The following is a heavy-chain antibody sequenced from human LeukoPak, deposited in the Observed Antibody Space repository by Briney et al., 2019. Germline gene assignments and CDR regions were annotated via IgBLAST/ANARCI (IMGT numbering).Heavy chain of an antibody. CDR1: GFTFSSYG. CDR2: ISYDGSNK. CDR3: AKDIVGATIFDY. V-gene: IGHV3-30*18. D-gene: IGHD1-26*01. J-gene: IGHJ4*02. Sequence: PGGSLRLSCAASGFTFSSYGMHWVRQAPGKGLEWVAVISYDGSNKYYADSVKGRFTISRDNSKNTLYLQMNSLRAEDTAVYYCAKDIVGATIFDYWGQGTLVTVSS.